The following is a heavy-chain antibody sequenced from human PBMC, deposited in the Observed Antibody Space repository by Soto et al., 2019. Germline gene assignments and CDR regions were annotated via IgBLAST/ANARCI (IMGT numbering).Heavy chain of an antibody. V-gene: IGHV4-34*01. CDR2: INHSGST. D-gene: IGHD2-2*01. Sequence: QVQLQQWGAGLLKPSETLSLTCAVYGGSFSGYYWSWIRQPPGKGLEWIGEINHSGSTNYNPSLKSRVTISVDTSKNQFSLKLSSVTAADTAVYYCASSGLMGADIVVVPAATHVFDYWGQGTLVTVSS. CDR3: ASSGLMGADIVVVPAATHVFDY. CDR1: GGSFSGYY. J-gene: IGHJ4*02.